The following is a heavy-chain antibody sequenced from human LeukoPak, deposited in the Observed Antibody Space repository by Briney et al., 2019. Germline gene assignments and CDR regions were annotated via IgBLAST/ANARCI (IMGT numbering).Heavy chain of an antibody. D-gene: IGHD5/OR15-5a*01. CDR3: AKSIFSVSYSGALYYFDY. CDR2: ISGSGGAT. J-gene: IGHJ4*02. CDR1: GFTFSNYA. V-gene: IGHV3-23*01. Sequence: SGGSLRLSCAASGFTFSNYAMSWVRQAPGKGLEWVSTISGSGGATYYTDSVKGRFTISRDNSKNTLFLQMNSLRAEDTAVYYCAKSIFSVSYSGALYYFDYWGQGTLVTVSS.